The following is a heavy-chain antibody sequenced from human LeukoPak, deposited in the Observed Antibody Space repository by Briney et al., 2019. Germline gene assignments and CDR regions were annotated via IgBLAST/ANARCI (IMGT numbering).Heavy chain of an antibody. CDR1: GFTFSSYE. CDR2: IRSSGDTI. CDR3: AKDGDSTGYYSSYYNHMDV. V-gene: IGHV3-48*03. D-gene: IGHD3-22*01. Sequence: GGSLRLSCAASGFTFSSYEMNWVRQAPGKGLEWVSYIRSSGDTIYYADSVKGRFTISRDNAKNSLYLQMNSLRAEDTAIYYCAKDGDSTGYYSSYYNHMDVWGKGTSVTISS. J-gene: IGHJ6*03.